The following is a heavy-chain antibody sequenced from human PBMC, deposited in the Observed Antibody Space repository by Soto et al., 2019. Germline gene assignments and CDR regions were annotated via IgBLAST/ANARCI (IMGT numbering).Heavy chain of an antibody. CDR3: ARFGDSGSYLAY. J-gene: IGHJ4*02. CDR1: GGSSSSTSYY. Sequence: SETKSLTCTVSGGSSSSTSYYRGSINQPPGKGLEWIGSIYYSGSTYYNPSLKSRVTISVDTSKNQFSLKLSSVTAADMAVYYCARFGDSGSYLAYWGQGTLVTVSS. CDR2: IYYSGST. D-gene: IGHD1-26*01. V-gene: IGHV4-39*01.